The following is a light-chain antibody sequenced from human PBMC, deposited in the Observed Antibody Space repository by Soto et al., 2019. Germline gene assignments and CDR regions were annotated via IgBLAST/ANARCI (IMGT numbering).Light chain of an antibody. CDR2: DAS. J-gene: IGKJ2*01. CDR3: QQYDKLPYT. Sequence: DIQMTQSPSSLSASVGHRVTITCQASQDISNYLNWYQQKPGKAPRLLIYDASNLKTGVPSRFSGTGSGTDFTFTISGLQPEDIATYYCQQYDKLPYTFGQGTKLEIK. CDR1: QDISNY. V-gene: IGKV1-33*01.